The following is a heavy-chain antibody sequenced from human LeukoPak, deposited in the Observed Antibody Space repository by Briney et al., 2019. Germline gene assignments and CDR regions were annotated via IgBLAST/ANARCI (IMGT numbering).Heavy chain of an antibody. CDR3: ARNPLTYGDYRGYYYYYMDV. CDR1: GYTFTGYY. CDR2: INPNSGGT. V-gene: IGHV1-2*02. Sequence: ASVKVSCKASGYTFTGYYMHWVRQAPGQGLEWMGWINPNSGGTNYAQKFQGRVTMTRDTSISTAYMELSRLRSDDTAVYYCARNPLTYGDYRGYYYYYMDVWGKGTTVTISS. J-gene: IGHJ6*03. D-gene: IGHD4-17*01.